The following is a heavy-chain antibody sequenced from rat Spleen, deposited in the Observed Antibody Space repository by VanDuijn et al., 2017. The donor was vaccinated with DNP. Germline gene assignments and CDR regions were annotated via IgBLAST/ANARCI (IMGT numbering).Heavy chain of an antibody. CDR3: AGRPPPTRGPFDY. D-gene: IGHD3-2*01. J-gene: IGHJ2*01. CDR1: GFTFNNYW. V-gene: IGHV5-31*01. CDR2: ISNTGDHT. Sequence: EVQLVESGGGLVQPGRSLKLSCVASGFTFNNYWMTWIRQAPGKGLEWVASISNTGDHTYYSDSVKGRFTISRDNAKSSLYLQMDSLRSEDTATYYCAGRPPPTRGPFDYWGQGVTVTVSS.